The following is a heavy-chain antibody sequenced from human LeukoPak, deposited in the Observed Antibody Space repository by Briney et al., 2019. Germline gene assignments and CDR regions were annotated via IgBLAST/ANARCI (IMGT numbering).Heavy chain of an antibody. V-gene: IGHV3-7*03. CDR1: GFTFSIHW. CDR2: IKPDGNDK. CDR3: TTSDCEY. Sequence: GGYLRLSCAASGFTFSIHWMTWVRQAPGKGLEWVATIKPDGNDKYFVDSVKGRFTVSRDNAKTSLYLQMNSLRAEDTAIYYCTTSDCEYWGQGTLVTVSS. J-gene: IGHJ4*02.